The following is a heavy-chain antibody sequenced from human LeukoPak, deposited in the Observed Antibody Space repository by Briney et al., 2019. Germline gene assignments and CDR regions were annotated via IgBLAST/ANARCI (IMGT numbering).Heavy chain of an antibody. D-gene: IGHD2-2*01. CDR1: GFTFSTRS. J-gene: IGHJ4*02. Sequence: GGSLRLSCAASGFTFSTRSMYWVRQAPGKGLEWVSSISASSNFIHYAESVRGRFTISRDNAKNSLYLQMNSLGAQDTAVYYCARPATGYCSSAGCHWDSWGQGTLVTVSS. CDR3: ARPATGYCSSAGCHWDS. V-gene: IGHV3-21*01. CDR2: ISASSNFI.